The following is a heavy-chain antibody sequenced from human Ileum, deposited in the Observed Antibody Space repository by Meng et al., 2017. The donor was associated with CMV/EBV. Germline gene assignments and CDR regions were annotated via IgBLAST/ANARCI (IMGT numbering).Heavy chain of an antibody. Sequence: QVQLQPSGSGLVKPSQTLSLTFAISGESVSSNSVTWNWIRQSPSRGLEWLGRTYYRSKWYNDYAVSVKSRITINPDTSKNQFSLQLNSMTPEDTAVYYCTRAYYYDSSGYYDYWGQGTLVTVSS. CDR1: GESVSSNSVT. V-gene: IGHV6-1*01. J-gene: IGHJ4*02. D-gene: IGHD3-22*01. CDR3: TRAYYYDSSGYYDY. CDR2: TYYRSKWYN.